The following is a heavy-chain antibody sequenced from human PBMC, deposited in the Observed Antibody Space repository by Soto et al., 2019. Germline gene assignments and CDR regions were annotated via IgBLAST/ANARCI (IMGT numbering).Heavy chain of an antibody. Sequence: QVQLQESGPGLVKPSQTLSLTCTVSGGSISSGDYYWSWIRQPPGKGLEWIGYIFYSGSTYYNPSLTSRGTISVDTSKNQFSLKLSSVTAADTAVYYCARGGGYEILPFDYWGQGTLVTVSS. CDR3: ARGGGYEILPFDY. CDR2: IFYSGST. V-gene: IGHV4-30-4*01. D-gene: IGHD5-12*01. J-gene: IGHJ4*02. CDR1: GGSISSGDYY.